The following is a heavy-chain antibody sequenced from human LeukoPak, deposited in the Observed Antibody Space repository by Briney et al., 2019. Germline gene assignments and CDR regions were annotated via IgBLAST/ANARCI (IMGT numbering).Heavy chain of an antibody. V-gene: IGHV4-59*01. CDR2: IYYSGST. CDR3: ARRVLNGVFL. Sequence: SETLSLTCTVSGGSISSYYWSWIRQPPGKGLEWIGYIYYSGSTNYNPSLKSRVTISVDTSKNQFSLKLSSVTAADTAMYYCARRVLNGVFLWGQGTLVTVSS. CDR1: GGSISSYY. J-gene: IGHJ4*02. D-gene: IGHD2-8*01.